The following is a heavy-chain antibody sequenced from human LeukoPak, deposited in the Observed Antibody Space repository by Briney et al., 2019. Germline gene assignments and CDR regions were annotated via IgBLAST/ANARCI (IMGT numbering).Heavy chain of an antibody. CDR3: ARGGTAGHYYYYYMDV. CDR1: GYTFTGYY. CDR2: INPNSGGT. Sequence: ASVKVSYKASGYTFTGYYMHWVPQAPGQGLEWMGWINPNSGGTNYAQKFQGRVSMTRDTSISTAYMELSRLRSDDTAVYYCARGGTAGHYYYYYMDVWGKGTTVTVSS. D-gene: IGHD1-1*01. V-gene: IGHV1-2*02. J-gene: IGHJ6*03.